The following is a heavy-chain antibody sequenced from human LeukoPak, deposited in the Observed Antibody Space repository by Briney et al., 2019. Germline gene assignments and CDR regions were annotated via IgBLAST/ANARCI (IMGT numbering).Heavy chain of an antibody. CDR2: MHSGGNT. D-gene: IGHD5-12*01. J-gene: IGHJ4*02. V-gene: IGHV3-53*01. Sequence: GGSLRLSCEASGFTVSNNYMSWVRQAPGKGLEWVSVMHSGGNTSFADSVKGRFTISRDNSENTLYLQMSSLRAEDTAVYYCARVKIRSGYHFGYYFDYWGQGILVTVS. CDR3: ARVKIRSGYHFGYYFDY. CDR1: GFTVSNNY.